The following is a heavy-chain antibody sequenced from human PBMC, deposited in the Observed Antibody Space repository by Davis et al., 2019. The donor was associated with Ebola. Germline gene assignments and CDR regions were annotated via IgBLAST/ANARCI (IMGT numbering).Heavy chain of an antibody. CDR2: INAGNGNT. CDR3: AHLTLSSGFDY. D-gene: IGHD3-22*01. CDR1: GYTFTSYA. V-gene: IGHV1-3*01. J-gene: IGHJ4*02. Sequence: AASVKVSCKASGYTFTSYAMHWVRQAPGQRLEWMGWINAGNGNTKYSQKFQGRVTITRDTSASTAYMELSSLRSEDTAVYYCAHLTLSSGFDYWGQGTLVTVSS.